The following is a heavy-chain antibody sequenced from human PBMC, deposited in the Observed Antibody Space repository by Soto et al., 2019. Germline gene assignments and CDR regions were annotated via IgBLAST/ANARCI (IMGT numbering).Heavy chain of an antibody. D-gene: IGHD5-12*01. Sequence: EVQLVESGGGLVKPGGSLRLSCAASGFTFSSYSMNWVRQAPGKGLEWVSSISSSSSYIYYADSVKGRFTISRDNAKNSLDLQMNRLRAEDTAVYYCARDGDSGPPGYYYYYYGMDVWGQGTTVTVSS. J-gene: IGHJ6*02. CDR3: ARDGDSGPPGYYYYYYGMDV. V-gene: IGHV3-21*01. CDR2: ISSSSSYI. CDR1: GFTFSSYS.